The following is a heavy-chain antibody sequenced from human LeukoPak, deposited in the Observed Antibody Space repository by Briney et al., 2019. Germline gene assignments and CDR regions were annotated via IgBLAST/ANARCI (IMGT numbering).Heavy chain of an antibody. Sequence: GASVKVSFKASGYSFTAFYIHWVRQAPGQGLEWMGWIHPRSGETNYAYKFRGRVTMTRDTSISTTYMDLGSLGSDDTAVYYCARDGDYGTGSYYRGFFDYWGQGTLVTVSS. CDR3: ARDGDYGTGSYYRGFFDY. CDR2: IHPRSGET. CDR1: GYSFTAFY. V-gene: IGHV1-2*07. J-gene: IGHJ4*02. D-gene: IGHD3-10*01.